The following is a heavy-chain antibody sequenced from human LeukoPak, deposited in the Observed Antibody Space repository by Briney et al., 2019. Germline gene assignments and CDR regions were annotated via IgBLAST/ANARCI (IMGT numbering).Heavy chain of an antibody. Sequence: SETLSLTCAVYGGSFSDYSWSWIRQPPGKGLEWIGEVDHSGSTNYNPSLKSRVTISVDTSKKQFSLKLSSVTAADTAVYYCATRLPTDYWGHGTLVTVSS. V-gene: IGHV4-34*01. CDR1: GGSFSDYS. D-gene: IGHD5-12*01. CDR3: ATRLPTDY. J-gene: IGHJ4*01. CDR2: VDHSGST.